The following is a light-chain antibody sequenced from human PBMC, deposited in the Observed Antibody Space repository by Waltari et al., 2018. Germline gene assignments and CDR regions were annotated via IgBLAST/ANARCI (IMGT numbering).Light chain of an antibody. Sequence: EIVLTQSPGTASLSPGERVTLSCRASQSVGSSSLAWYQQKPGQAPSLVIYRASRRATGIPDRFSGSGSGTDFRLTISRLEPEDFAVYYCQQHGTLPATFGQGTKVEIK. CDR2: RAS. J-gene: IGKJ1*01. V-gene: IGKV3-20*01. CDR3: QQHGTLPAT. CDR1: QSVGSSS.